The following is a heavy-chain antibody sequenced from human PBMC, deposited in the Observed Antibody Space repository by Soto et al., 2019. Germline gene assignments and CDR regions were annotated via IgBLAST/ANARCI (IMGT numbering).Heavy chain of an antibody. CDR3: AKDHDLSLSGYSSGSAHFDY. CDR2: ISGSGGST. V-gene: IGHV3-23*01. D-gene: IGHD6-19*01. CDR1: GFTFSSYA. Sequence: GGSLRLSCAASGFTFSSYAMSWVRQAPGKGLEWVSAISGSGGSTYYADSVKGRFTISRDNSKNTLYLQMNSLRAEDTAVYYCAKDHDLSLSGYSSGSAHFDYWGQGTLVTVSS. J-gene: IGHJ4*02.